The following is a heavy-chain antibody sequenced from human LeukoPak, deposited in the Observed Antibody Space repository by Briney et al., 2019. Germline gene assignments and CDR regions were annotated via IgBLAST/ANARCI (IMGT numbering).Heavy chain of an antibody. J-gene: IGHJ3*02. V-gene: IGHV3-21*01. Sequence: PGGSLRLSCGASGFTFRSYSMNWVRRAPGKGVEWVSSISSSSSYIYYADSVKGRFTISRDNAKNSLYLQMNSLRAEDTAVYYCASGVRTDAFDIWGQGTMVTVSS. CDR1: GFTFRSYS. CDR3: ASGVRTDAFDI. CDR2: ISSSSSYI. D-gene: IGHD1-1*01.